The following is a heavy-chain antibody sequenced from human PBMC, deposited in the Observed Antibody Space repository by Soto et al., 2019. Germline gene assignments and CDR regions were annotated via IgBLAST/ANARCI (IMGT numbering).Heavy chain of an antibody. CDR3: ERGPYECYWPHYDSSGYYSYYFDY. J-gene: IGHJ4*02. CDR2: SIPIFGTA. CDR1: GGTFSSYA. V-gene: IGHV1-69*01. D-gene: IGHD3-22*01. Sequence: QVQLVQSGAEVKKPGSSVKVSCKASGGTFSSYAISWVRQAPGQGLEWMGGSIPIFGTANYAQKFQGRVTITSDESTSTAYMELSSLRAEDTAVYYCERGPYECYWPHYDSSGYYSYYFDYWGQGTLVTVSS.